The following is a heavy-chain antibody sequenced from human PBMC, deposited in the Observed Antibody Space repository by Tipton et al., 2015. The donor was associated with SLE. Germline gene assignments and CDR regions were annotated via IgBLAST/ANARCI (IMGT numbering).Heavy chain of an antibody. Sequence: TLSLTCTVSGGSISNSPYYWGWIRQPPGKGLEWIGNIYYSGSTYYNPSLKSRVTVSVDKSKNQFSLKVYSVTAADTAVYYCARGRLLEWLSTYYYYYGMDVWGHGTTVTVSS. CDR1: GGSISNSPYY. D-gene: IGHD3-3*01. CDR2: IYYSGST. V-gene: IGHV4-39*07. J-gene: IGHJ6*02. CDR3: ARGRLLEWLSTYYYYYGMDV.